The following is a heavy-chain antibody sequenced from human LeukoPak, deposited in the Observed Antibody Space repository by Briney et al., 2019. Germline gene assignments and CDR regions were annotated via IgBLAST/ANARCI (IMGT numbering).Heavy chain of an antibody. D-gene: IGHD1-26*01. CDR2: ISGTSTAI. Sequence: GGSLRLSCAASGFTFSSSNMHLVRQAPGKGLEWVSFISGTSTAIYYADSVKGRFTISRDIAMKSLYLQMNSLRDEDTAVYYCARGGGRSYSDAFDIWGQGTVVTVSS. V-gene: IGHV3-48*02. CDR1: GFTFSSSN. CDR3: ARGGGRSYSDAFDI. J-gene: IGHJ3*02.